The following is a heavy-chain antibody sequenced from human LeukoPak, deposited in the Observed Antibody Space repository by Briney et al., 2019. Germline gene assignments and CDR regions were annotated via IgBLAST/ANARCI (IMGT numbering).Heavy chain of an antibody. J-gene: IGHJ4*02. D-gene: IGHD3-10*01. V-gene: IGHV3-23*01. CDR1: GFTFSSYA. Sequence: PGGSLRLSCAASGFTFSSYAMSWVRQAPGKGLEWVSAISGSGGSTYYADSVKGRFTISRDNSKNTLYLQMNSLRAEDTAVYYCARDQVAFTGSFEYWGQGTLVTVSS. CDR3: ARDQVAFTGSFEY. CDR2: ISGSGGST.